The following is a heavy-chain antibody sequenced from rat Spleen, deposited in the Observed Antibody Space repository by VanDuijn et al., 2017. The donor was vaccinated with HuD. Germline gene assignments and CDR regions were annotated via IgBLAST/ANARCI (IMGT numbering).Heavy chain of an antibody. Sequence: EVQLVESGGGLVQPGRSLKLSCVASGFTFNNYWMTWIRQAPGKGLEWVASISPNGGSTYYRDSVKGRFTISRDNAKSTLYLQMDSLRSEDTATYYCTSLSMDAWGQGASVTVSS. J-gene: IGHJ4*01. CDR1: GFTFNNYW. CDR2: ISPNGGST. CDR3: TSLSMDA. V-gene: IGHV5-31*01.